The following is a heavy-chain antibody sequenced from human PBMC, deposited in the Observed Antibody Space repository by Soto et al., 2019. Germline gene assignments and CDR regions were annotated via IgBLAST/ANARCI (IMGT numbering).Heavy chain of an antibody. CDR1: GFTFSNYG. J-gene: IGHJ4*02. Sequence: GGSLRLSCAASGFTFSNYGMHWVRQAPGKGLEWVAVISYDGGKKYYTDSVKGRFTISRDNSKNTLSLQMNSLRAEGTAVYYCAKDYYGSLLYYFASWGQGSLVTVSS. V-gene: IGHV3-30*18. CDR2: ISYDGGKK. CDR3: AKDYYGSLLYYFAS. D-gene: IGHD3-10*01.